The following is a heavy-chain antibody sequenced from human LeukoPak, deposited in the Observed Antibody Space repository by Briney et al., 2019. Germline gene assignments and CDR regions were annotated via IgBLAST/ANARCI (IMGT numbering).Heavy chain of an antibody. J-gene: IGHJ5*02. Sequence: SQTLSLTCVVSGDSINSGGYSWNWIRQPPGKGLEWIGYIYHSGSTNYNPSLKSRVTISVDTSKNQFSLKLSSVTAADTAVYYCARGRKPQRQWLFAYNWFDPWGQGTLVTVSS. D-gene: IGHD3-22*01. CDR2: IYHSGST. CDR1: GDSINSGGYS. V-gene: IGHV4-30-2*01. CDR3: ARGRKPQRQWLFAYNWFDP.